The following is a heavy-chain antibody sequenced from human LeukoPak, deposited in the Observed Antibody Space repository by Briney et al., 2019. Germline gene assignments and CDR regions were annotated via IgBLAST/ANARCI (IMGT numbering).Heavy chain of an antibody. J-gene: IGHJ6*02. CDR1: GLTVSRNY. CDR2: FYSDGSI. V-gene: IGHV3-53*01. Sequence: SGGSLRLSCAASGLTVSRNYMGWVRQAPGKGLEWVSVFYSDGSIYVADSVKGRFTISRDTSKNTVYLQMNSLRVEDTAVYYCAREALTNSRLPYGMDVWGQGTTVTVSS. D-gene: IGHD1-14*01. CDR3: AREALTNSRLPYGMDV.